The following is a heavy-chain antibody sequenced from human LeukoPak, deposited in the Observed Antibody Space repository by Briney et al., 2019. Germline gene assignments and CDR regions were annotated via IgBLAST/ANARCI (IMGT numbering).Heavy chain of an antibody. J-gene: IGHJ4*02. CDR2: INHSGST. CDR1: GVSFSGYY. D-gene: IGHD4-17*01. V-gene: IGHV4-34*01. Sequence: NPSETLSLTCAVYGVSFSGYYWSWIRQPPGKGLEWIGEINHSGSTNYNPSLKSRVTISVDTSKNQFSLKLSSVTAADTAVYYCASKGARLTTKFDYWGQGTLVTVSS. CDR3: ASKGARLTTKFDY.